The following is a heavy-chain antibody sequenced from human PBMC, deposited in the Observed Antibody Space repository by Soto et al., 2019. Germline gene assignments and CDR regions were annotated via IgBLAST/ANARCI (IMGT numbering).Heavy chain of an antibody. CDR1: GGTFSSYA. J-gene: IGHJ6*02. V-gene: IGHV1-69*13. CDR3: ARQMGGHYYYYGMDV. D-gene: IGHD1-26*01. CDR2: IIPIFGTA. Sequence: GASVKVSCKASGGTFSSYAISWVRQAPGQGLEWMGGIIPIFGTANYAQKFQGRVTITADESTSTAYMELSSLRSEDTAVYYCARQMGGHYYYYGMDVWGQGTTVTVSS.